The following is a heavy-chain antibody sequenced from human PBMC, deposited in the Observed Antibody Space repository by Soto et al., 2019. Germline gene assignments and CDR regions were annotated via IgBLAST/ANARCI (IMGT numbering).Heavy chain of an antibody. D-gene: IGHD5-12*01. CDR2: IWYDGSNK. J-gene: IGHJ4*02. CDR1: GFTFRSYG. V-gene: IGHV3-33*01. CDR3: ARNLDGYNYPDY. Sequence: PGGSLRLSCAASGFTFRSYGMHWVRHAPGKGLEWVAVIWYDGSNKYYADSVKGRFTISRDNSKNTLYLQMNSLRAEDTAVYYCARNLDGYNYPDYWGQGTLVTVSS.